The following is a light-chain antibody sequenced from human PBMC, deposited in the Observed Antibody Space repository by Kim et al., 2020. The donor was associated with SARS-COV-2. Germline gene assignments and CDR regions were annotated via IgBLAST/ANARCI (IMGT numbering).Light chain of an antibody. Sequence: GQSLTVSCSGTSSDVCAFNYVSWFQQHPGKAPKLMIYDVSERPSGISNRFSGSTSGNTASLTISGLQAEDEADYYCSSYTTANTRVFGTGTKVTVL. CDR1: SSDVCAFNY. V-gene: IGLV2-14*03. CDR3: SSYTTANTRV. J-gene: IGLJ1*01. CDR2: DVS.